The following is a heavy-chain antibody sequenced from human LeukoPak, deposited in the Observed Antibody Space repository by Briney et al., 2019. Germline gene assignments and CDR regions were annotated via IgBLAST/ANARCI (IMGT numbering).Heavy chain of an antibody. V-gene: IGHV7-4-1*02. J-gene: IGHJ3*02. Sequence: GPSVKVSCKASGYSFNNFAMNWVRQAPGQGLEWMGWMHTDTGNPTYAQGFTGRFVFSLDTSVSTAYLQISSVQTEDTAVYYCARKSSFDAFDIWGQGTMVTVSS. CDR2: MHTDTGNP. CDR3: ARKSSFDAFDI. CDR1: GYSFNNFA. D-gene: IGHD2/OR15-2a*01.